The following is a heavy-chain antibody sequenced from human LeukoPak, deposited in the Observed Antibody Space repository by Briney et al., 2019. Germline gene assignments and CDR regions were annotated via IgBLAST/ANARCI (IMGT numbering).Heavy chain of an antibody. V-gene: IGHV1-46*01. CDR3: ARENDAFDI. CDR1: GYTFTSYY. Sequence: ASVKVSCKASGYTFTSYYMHWVRQAPRQGLEWMGIINPGGGSTSYAQKFQGRVTITADKSTSTAYMELSSLRSEDTAVYYCARENDAFDIWGQGTMVTVSS. J-gene: IGHJ3*02. CDR2: INPGGGST.